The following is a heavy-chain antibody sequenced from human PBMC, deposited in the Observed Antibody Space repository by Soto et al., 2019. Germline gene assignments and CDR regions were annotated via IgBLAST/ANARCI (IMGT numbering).Heavy chain of an antibody. V-gene: IGHV3-74*01. CDR3: ARDLWTDFYYYYGMDV. D-gene: IGHD2-21*01. CDR1: GFTFSSYW. Sequence: GGSLRLSCAASGFTFSSYWMHWVRQAPGKGLVWASRINSDGSSTSYADSVKGRFTISRDNAKNTLYLQMNSLRAEDTAVYYCARDLWTDFYYYYGMDVWGQGTTVTVSS. CDR2: INSDGSST. J-gene: IGHJ6*02.